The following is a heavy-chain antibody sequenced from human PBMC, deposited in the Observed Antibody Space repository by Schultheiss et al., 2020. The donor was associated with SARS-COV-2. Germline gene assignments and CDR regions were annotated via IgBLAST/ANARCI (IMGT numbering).Heavy chain of an antibody. CDR1: GYTFTSYG. D-gene: IGHD2-15*01. CDR2: ISTHSGNM. CDR3: ARDRASHCYVD. V-gene: IGHV1-18*01. Sequence: ASVKVSCKASGYTFTSYGISWVRQAPGQGLEWMGRISTHSGNMNYAEKFQGRVTLTTDTSTTTAYMELSSLRSEDTAVYYCARDRASHCYVDWGQGTLVTVSS. J-gene: IGHJ4*02.